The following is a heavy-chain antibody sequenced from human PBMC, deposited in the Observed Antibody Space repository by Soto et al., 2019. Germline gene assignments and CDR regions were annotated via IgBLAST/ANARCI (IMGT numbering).Heavy chain of an antibody. CDR1: GYTFSNHW. V-gene: IGHV5-51*01. CDR2: TFPRDSDT. J-gene: IGHJ6*02. D-gene: IGHD1-26*01. Sequence: PGESLKISCQGSGYTFSNHWINWVRLVPGKGLEWMGITFPRDSDTRYSPSLQGQVIISVDKSTNTAYLQWTRLTASDTAIYYCAKSIEGGPMDVWGQGTTVTVSS. CDR3: AKSIEGGPMDV.